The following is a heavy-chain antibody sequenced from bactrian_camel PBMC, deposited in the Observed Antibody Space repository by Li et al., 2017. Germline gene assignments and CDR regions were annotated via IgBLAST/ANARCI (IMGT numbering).Heavy chain of an antibody. CDR2: IVRGTGGGNT. J-gene: IGHJ4*01. V-gene: IGHV3S1*01. D-gene: IGHD5*01. CDR1: GYVHNTGC. CDR3: AVRYLGCGLGPAERYEYKF. Sequence: HVQLVESGGGSVQAGGSLRLSCAASGYVHNTGCMAWFRQAPGNEREGVASIVRGTGGGNTYYSRSAKGRFTISEEISQENAKHTVYLQLNNLRPDDTGMYYCAVRYLGCGLGPAERYEYKFWGQGTQVTVS.